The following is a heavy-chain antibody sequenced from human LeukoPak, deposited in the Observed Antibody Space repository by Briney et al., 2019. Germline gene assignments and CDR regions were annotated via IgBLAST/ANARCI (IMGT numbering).Heavy chain of an antibody. V-gene: IGHV4-59*08. D-gene: IGHD6-13*01. Sequence: SETLSLTCTVSGGSISSYYWSWIRQPPGKGLEWIGYIYYSGSTNYNPSLKSRVTISVDTSKSQFSLKLSSVTAADTAVYYCARHIAAAGLAYYYYGMDVWGQGTTVTVSS. J-gene: IGHJ6*02. CDR3: ARHIAAAGLAYYYYGMDV. CDR1: GGSISSYY. CDR2: IYYSGST.